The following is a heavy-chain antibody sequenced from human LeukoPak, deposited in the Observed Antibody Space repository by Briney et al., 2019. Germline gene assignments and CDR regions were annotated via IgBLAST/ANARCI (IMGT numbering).Heavy chain of an antibody. CDR2: ISTYNGNT. J-gene: IGHJ6*02. Sequence: ASVKVSCKASGYTFTSYSINWVRQAPGQGLEWMGWISTYNGNTNYAQKLQGRVTMTTDTSTSTAYMELRSLRSVDTAVYYCARDLAIAAAPYGMDVWGQGTTVTVSS. CDR3: ARDLAIAAAPYGMDV. CDR1: GYTFTSYS. V-gene: IGHV1-18*01. D-gene: IGHD6-13*01.